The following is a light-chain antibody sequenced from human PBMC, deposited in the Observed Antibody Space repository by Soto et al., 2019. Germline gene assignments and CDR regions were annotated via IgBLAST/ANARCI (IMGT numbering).Light chain of an antibody. CDR3: CSYAGSDTYVV. V-gene: IGLV2-11*01. CDR1: SSDVGGYNY. CDR2: DVG. J-gene: IGLJ2*01. Sequence: QSALTQPRSVSGSPGQSVTLSCTGTSSDVGGYNYVSWYQQHPGKAPKLMIYDVGKRPSGVPDHFSGSKSGNTASLTISGLQAEDEADYYCCSYAGSDTYVVFGGGTKVTVL.